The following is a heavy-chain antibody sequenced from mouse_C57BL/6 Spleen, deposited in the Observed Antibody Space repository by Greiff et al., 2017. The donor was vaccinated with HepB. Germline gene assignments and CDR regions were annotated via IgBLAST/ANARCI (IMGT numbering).Heavy chain of an antibody. CDR3: ARAGYSNPYYFDY. CDR2: IYPGDGDT. CDR1: GYAFSSSW. D-gene: IGHD2-5*01. Sequence: VQLQQSGPELVKPGASVKISCKASGYAFSSSWMNWVKQRPGKGLEWIGRIYPGDGDTNYNGKFKGKATLTADKSSSTAYMQRSSLTSEDSAVYFCARAGYSNPYYFDYWGQGTTLTVSS. J-gene: IGHJ2*01. V-gene: IGHV1-82*01.